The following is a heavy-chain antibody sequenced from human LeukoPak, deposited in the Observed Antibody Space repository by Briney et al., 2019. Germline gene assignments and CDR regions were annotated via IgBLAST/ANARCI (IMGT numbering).Heavy chain of an antibody. J-gene: IGHJ6*03. D-gene: IGHD6-19*01. V-gene: IGHV4-38-2*02. CDR3: ARDETYTSGWQPNHYYYYMDV. Sequence: SETLSLTCTVSGGSISSYYGNWIRQAPGKGLEWIGSIYHSGSTYYNPSLKSRVTISVVTSKNQFSLKLSSVTAADTAVYYCARDETYTSGWQPNHYYYYMDVWGKGTTVTVSS. CDR2: IYHSGST. CDR1: GGSISSYY.